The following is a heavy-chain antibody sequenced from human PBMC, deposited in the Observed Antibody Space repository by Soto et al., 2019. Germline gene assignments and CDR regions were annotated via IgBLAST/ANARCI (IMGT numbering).Heavy chain of an antibody. CDR1: WSSLSTSGVG. CDR3: AHTVVDYGDFLFDY. Sequence: SGPTLGEPTQTLTLTCTFSWSSLSTSGVGVGWIRQPPGKALEWLALIYWDDDKRYSPSLKSRLTITKDTSKNQVVLTMTNMDPVDTATYYCAHTVVDYGDFLFDYWGQGTLVTVS. V-gene: IGHV2-5*02. CDR2: IYWDDDK. J-gene: IGHJ4*02. D-gene: IGHD4-17*01.